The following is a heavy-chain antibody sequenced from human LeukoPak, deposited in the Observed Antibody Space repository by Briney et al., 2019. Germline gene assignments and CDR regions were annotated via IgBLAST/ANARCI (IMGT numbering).Heavy chain of an antibody. D-gene: IGHD2-21*01. CDR2: ISSGDNSI. CDR3: ARDPVAAGFDRWFDP. J-gene: IGHJ5*02. V-gene: IGHV3-48*03. CDR1: GFTFSNSE. Sequence: PGGSLRLSCAASGFTFSNSEMSWVRQAPGKGLEWVSYISSGDNSIYYADSVKGRFTISRDNAKSSLYLQMNSPRAEDTAVYYCARDPVAAGFDRWFDPWGQGTLVTVSS.